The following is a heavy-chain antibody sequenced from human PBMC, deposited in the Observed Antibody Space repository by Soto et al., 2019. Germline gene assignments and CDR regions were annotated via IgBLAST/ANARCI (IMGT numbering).Heavy chain of an antibody. Sequence: HLGGSLRLSCAASGFTFSSYGMHWVRQAPGKGLEWVAVIWYDGSNKYYADSVKGRFTISRDNSKNTLYLQMNSLRAEDTAVYYCARTRIQLWNTYRYYYGMDVWGQGTTVTVSS. D-gene: IGHD5-18*01. J-gene: IGHJ6*02. CDR1: GFTFSSYG. CDR2: IWYDGSNK. V-gene: IGHV3-33*01. CDR3: ARTRIQLWNTYRYYYGMDV.